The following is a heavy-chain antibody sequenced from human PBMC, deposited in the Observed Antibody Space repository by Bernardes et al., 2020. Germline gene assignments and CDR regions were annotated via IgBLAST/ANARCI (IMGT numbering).Heavy chain of an antibody. V-gene: IGHV3-30*01. CDR1: GFTFSSYA. D-gene: IGHD6-13*01. CDR3: ARDESVGSWSNFDY. Sequence: GGSLRLSCAASGFTFSSYAMHWVRQAPGKGLEWVAVISYDGSNKYYADSVKGRFTISRDNSKNTLYLQMNSLRAEDTAVYYCARDESVGSWSNFDYWGQGTLVTVSS. CDR2: ISYDGSNK. J-gene: IGHJ4*02.